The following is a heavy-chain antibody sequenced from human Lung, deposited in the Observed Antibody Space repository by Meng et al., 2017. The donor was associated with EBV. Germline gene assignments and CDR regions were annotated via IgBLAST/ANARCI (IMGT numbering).Heavy chain of an antibody. CDR2: TNEDGGIT. Sequence: VEAGGGLVEPGRSLSLSWSAPGFRFSRYWMHWARQVPGKGLIWVERTNEDGGITNYADSVKGRFTISRDNTKNTLYLHMTSLRVEDTAVYFCSRDLVGSDDVWGQGTLVTVSS. D-gene: IGHD5-24*01. J-gene: IGHJ4*02. V-gene: IGHV3-74*01. CDR3: SRDLVGSDDV. CDR1: GFRFSRYW.